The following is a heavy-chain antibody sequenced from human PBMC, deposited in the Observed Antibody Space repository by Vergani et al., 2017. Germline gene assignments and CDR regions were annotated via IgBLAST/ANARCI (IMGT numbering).Heavy chain of an antibody. D-gene: IGHD3-22*01. V-gene: IGHV1-2*02. CDR2: INPNSGGP. Sequence: QVQLVQSGAEVKKPGSSVKVSCKASGGTFSSYAISWVRQAPGQGLEWMGWINPNSGGPKYAQKFQGRVTMTRDTSIGTAYMELSRLRSDDTAVYYCARRTYDSSGLAFDIWGQGTMVTVSS. J-gene: IGHJ3*02. CDR1: GGTFSSYA. CDR3: ARRTYDSSGLAFDI.